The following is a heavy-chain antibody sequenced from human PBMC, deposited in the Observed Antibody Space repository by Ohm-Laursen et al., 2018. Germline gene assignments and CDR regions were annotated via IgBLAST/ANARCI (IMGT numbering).Heavy chain of an antibody. D-gene: IGHD2-15*01. J-gene: IGHJ4*02. V-gene: IGHV3-23*01. Sequence: SLRLSCSASGFTFSSYAMSWVRQAPGKGLEWVSAISGSGGSTYYADSVKGRFTISRDNSKNTLYLQMNSLRAEDTAVYYCARDLRVVAATLGYWGQGTLVTVS. CDR2: ISGSGGST. CDR3: ARDLRVVAATLGY. CDR1: GFTFSSYA.